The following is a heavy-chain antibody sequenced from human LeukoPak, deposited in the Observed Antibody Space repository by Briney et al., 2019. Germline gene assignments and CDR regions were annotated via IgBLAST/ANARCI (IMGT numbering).Heavy chain of an antibody. V-gene: IGHV3-21*01. D-gene: IGHD5-12*01. CDR1: GFAFSFFA. CDR3: ASWLRLGGGTLDY. Sequence: PGGSLRLSCEASGFAFSFFAMSWLRQAPGKGLEWVSSISSSSSYIYYADSVKGRFTISRDNAKNSLYLQMNSLRAEDTAVYYCASWLRLGGGTLDYWGQGTLVTVSS. J-gene: IGHJ4*02. CDR2: ISSSSSYI.